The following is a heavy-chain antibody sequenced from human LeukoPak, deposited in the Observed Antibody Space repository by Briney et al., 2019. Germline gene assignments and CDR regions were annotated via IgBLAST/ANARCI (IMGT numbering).Heavy chain of an antibody. CDR3: TKEGRPGWYLFDY. Sequence: GGSLRLSCAASGFTFSSYAMSWVRQAPGKGLEWVSSISGSGGITYNADSVKGRLTISRDNSKNTLYLQMNSLRPEDTAVYYCTKEGRPGWYLFDYWGQGTLVTVSS. J-gene: IGHJ4*02. CDR2: ISGSGGIT. V-gene: IGHV3-23*01. CDR1: GFTFSSYA. D-gene: IGHD6-19*01.